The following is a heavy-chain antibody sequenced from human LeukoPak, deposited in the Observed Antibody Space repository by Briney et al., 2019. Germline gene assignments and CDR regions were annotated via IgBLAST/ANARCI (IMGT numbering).Heavy chain of an antibody. CDR3: AREGYSAYGLDY. J-gene: IGHJ4*02. Sequence: GGSLRLSCVASGFIFSSYNINWVRQAPGKGLEWVSSISSSSTYISYADSVKGRFTISRDNAKNSLDLQMDSLRVEDTAVYYCAREGYSAYGLDYWGQGTLVTVSS. CDR2: ISSSSTYI. D-gene: IGHD5-12*01. V-gene: IGHV3-21*01. CDR1: GFIFSSYN.